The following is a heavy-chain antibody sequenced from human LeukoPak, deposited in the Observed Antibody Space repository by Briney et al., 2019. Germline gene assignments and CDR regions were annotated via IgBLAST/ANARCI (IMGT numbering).Heavy chain of an antibody. V-gene: IGHV1-18*01. J-gene: IGHJ4*02. Sequence: ASVKVSCKSSGYTFTSYGISWVRQAPGQGLEWMGWISNYNGDINYSQKFQDRVTMTTDTSTSTVYMELRSLRSDDTALYYCARVYFWSGYYYFDSWGQGTLVTVSS. CDR2: ISNYNGDI. CDR3: ARVYFWSGYYYFDS. CDR1: GYTFTSYG. D-gene: IGHD3-3*01.